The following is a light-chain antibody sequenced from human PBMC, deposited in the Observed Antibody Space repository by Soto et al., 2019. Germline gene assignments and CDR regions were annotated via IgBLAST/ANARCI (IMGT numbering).Light chain of an antibody. CDR3: SSYSATNTLV. CDR2: EVT. Sequence: QSALTQPASVSGSPGQSITISCTGTSSDVGDYPYVSWYQQHPGKVPKLIIYEVTNRPSGVTSRFSGSKSENTASLTISGLQAEDEGDYYCSSYSATNTLVFGSGTQPTVL. CDR1: SSDVGDYPY. J-gene: IGLJ7*01. V-gene: IGLV2-14*01.